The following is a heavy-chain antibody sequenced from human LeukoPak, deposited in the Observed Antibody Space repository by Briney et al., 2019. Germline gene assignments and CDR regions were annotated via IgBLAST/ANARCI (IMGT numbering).Heavy chain of an antibody. V-gene: IGHV1-18*01. Sequence: ASVRVSCKASGYTFTSYGISWVRQAPGQGLEWMGWISSYNGTTNYAQKLQGSVTMSTDTSTGTPYMELRSLRSDDTAVYYCARRVAVARRDAFDIWGQGTMVT. D-gene: IGHD6-19*01. CDR2: ISSYNGTT. J-gene: IGHJ3*02. CDR1: GYTFTSYG. CDR3: ARRVAVARRDAFDI.